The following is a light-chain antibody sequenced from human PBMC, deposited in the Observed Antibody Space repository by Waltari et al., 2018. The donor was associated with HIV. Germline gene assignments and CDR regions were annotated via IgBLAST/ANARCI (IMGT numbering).Light chain of an antibody. Sequence: QSALTQPRSVSGSPGQSVTITCTGTSSDVGCYYFVSLYPQLPGKAPRLMIYEVSKRAPGVPYRFSGSNSGNPASLTISGLQADDEADYYCCSYAGIYTGVFGGGTKLTVL. CDR2: EVS. V-gene: IGLV2-11*01. CDR3: CSYAGIYTGV. J-gene: IGLJ3*02. CDR1: SSDVGCYYF.